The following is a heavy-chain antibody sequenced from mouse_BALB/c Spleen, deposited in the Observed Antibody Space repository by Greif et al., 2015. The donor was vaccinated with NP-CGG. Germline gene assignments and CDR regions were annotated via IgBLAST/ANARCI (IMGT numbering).Heavy chain of an antibody. Sequence: VQLQQSGAELAKTGASGKMSCKASGYTFTSYWMHWGKQRPGQGLEWIGYINPSTGYTEYNQKFKDKATLTADKSSSTAYMQLSSLTSEDSAVYYCARTGDYDEYFDYWGQGTTLTVSS. J-gene: IGHJ2*01. D-gene: IGHD2-4*01. CDR3: ARTGDYDEYFDY. V-gene: IGHV1-7*01. CDR1: GYTFTSYW. CDR2: INPSTGYT.